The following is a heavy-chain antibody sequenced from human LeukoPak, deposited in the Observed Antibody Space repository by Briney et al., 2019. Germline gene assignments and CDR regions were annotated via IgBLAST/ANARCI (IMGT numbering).Heavy chain of an antibody. CDR1: GFTFSSYS. D-gene: IGHD6-19*01. J-gene: IGHJ4*02. CDR2: ISSSSSTI. CDR3: ARGRVAGWPYYFDY. V-gene: IGHV3-48*04. Sequence: GALRLSCAASGFTFSSYSMNWVRQAPGKGLEWVSYISSSSSTIYYADSVKGRFTISRDNAKNSLYLQMNSLRAEDTAVYYCARGRVAGWPYYFDYWGQGTLVTVSS.